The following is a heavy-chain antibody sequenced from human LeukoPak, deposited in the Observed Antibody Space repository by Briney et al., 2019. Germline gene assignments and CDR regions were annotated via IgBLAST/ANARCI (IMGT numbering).Heavy chain of an antibody. CDR3: ARGYPLLRYFDWLLDY. D-gene: IGHD3-9*01. CDR1: GYTFTSYY. Sequence: ASVKVSCKASGYTFTSYYMHWVRQAPGQGLEWMGIINPSGSSTPYAQKFQGRVTMTRDTSTSTVYMELSSLTSEDTAVYYCARGYPLLRYFDWLLDYWGQGTLVTVPS. CDR2: INPSGSST. J-gene: IGHJ4*02. V-gene: IGHV1-46*01.